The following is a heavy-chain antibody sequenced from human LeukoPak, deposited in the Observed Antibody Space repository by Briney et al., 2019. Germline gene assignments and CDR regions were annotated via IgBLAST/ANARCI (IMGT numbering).Heavy chain of an antibody. CDR3: ARDLLTVRGAYRPFDY. J-gene: IGHJ4*02. V-gene: IGHV3-21*01. CDR2: ISSSSSYI. CDR1: GFTFSSYS. D-gene: IGHD3-10*01. Sequence: GGSLRLSCAASGFTFSSYSMNWVRQAPGKGLEWVSSISSSSSYIYYADSVKGRFTISRDNAKNSLYLQMNSLRAEDTAVYYCARDLLTVRGAYRPFDYWGQGTLVTVSS.